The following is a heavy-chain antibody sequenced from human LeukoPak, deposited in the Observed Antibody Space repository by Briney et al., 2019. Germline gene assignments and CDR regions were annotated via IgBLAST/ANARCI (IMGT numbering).Heavy chain of an antibody. V-gene: IGHV4-31*11. CDR3: ARGPSYGAIDP. Sequence: SETLSLTCAVSGGSISSGGYYWSWIRQHPGKGLEWIGYIYYSGSTYYNPSLKSRVTISVDTSKNQFSLKLSSVTAADTAVYYCARGPSYGAIDPWGQGTLVTVSS. D-gene: IGHD4-17*01. CDR2: IYYSGST. J-gene: IGHJ5*02. CDR1: GGSISSGGYY.